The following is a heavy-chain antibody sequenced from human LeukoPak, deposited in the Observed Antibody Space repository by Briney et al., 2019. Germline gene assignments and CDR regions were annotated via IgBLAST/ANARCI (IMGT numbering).Heavy chain of an antibody. CDR1: GSTFSDYY. Sequence: GGSLRLSCAASGSTFSDYYMSWIRQAPGKGLEWVSYISSSGSTIYYADSVKGRFTISRDNAKNSLYLQMNSLRAEDTAVYYCARESSYYYDSSGYYLGNGSDYWGQGTLVTVSS. CDR2: ISSSGSTI. D-gene: IGHD3-22*01. CDR3: ARESSYYYDSSGYYLGNGSDY. V-gene: IGHV3-11*04. J-gene: IGHJ4*02.